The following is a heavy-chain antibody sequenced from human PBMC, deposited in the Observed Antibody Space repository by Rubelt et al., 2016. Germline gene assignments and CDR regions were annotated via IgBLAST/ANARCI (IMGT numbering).Heavy chain of an antibody. Sequence: GLEWIGRIYYTGGTDYNPSLQSRVTISVDTSKNQFSLQLNSVTPEDTAVYYCARGERWLQFYYYGMDVWGQGTTVTVSS. D-gene: IGHD5-24*01. V-gene: IGHV4-59*12. CDR3: ARGERWLQFYYYGMDV. J-gene: IGHJ6*02. CDR2: IYYTGGT.